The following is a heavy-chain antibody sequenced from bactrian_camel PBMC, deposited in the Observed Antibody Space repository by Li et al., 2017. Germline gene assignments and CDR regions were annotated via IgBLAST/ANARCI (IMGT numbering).Heavy chain of an antibody. V-gene: IGHV3S1*01. D-gene: IGHD5*01. Sequence: HVQLVESGGGLVQPGGSLRLSYASSGFTFSNDAMNWVRQAPGKGLEWVSSINPGGDSTYYADSVKGRFTISRDNAKSTLYLQLNNLETEDTAMYFCALGCPPDGVGDDGYEHWGKGTQVTVS. CDR1: GFTFSNDA. J-gene: IGHJ7*01. CDR2: INPGGDST.